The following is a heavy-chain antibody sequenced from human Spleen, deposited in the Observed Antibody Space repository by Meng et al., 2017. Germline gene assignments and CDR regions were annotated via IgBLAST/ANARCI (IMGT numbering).Heavy chain of an antibody. J-gene: IGHJ4*02. CDR3: AKGPAY. CDR1: GFTFGTYG. CDR2: TWFDGTNK. V-gene: IGHV3-33*06. Sequence: GGSLRLSCAASGFTFGTYGMHWVRQAPGKGLEWVAVTWFDGTNKYYADSVKGRFTISRDNSNNTLFLQMNSLRAEDTAVYYCAKGPAYWGQGTLVTVSS.